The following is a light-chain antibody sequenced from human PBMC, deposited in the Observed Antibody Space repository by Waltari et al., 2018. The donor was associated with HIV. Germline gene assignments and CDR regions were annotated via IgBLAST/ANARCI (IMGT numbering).Light chain of an antibody. J-gene: IGLJ2*01. CDR1: SSDVGGYNY. V-gene: IGLV2-8*01. Sequence: QSALTQPPSASGPPGQSVTLSCTGTSSDVGGYNYVSWYQQHPGKAPKLMIYEVSKRPSGVPDRFSGSKSGNTASLTVSGLQAEDEADYYCSSYAGSNAVVFGGGTKLTVL. CDR3: SSYAGSNAVV. CDR2: EVS.